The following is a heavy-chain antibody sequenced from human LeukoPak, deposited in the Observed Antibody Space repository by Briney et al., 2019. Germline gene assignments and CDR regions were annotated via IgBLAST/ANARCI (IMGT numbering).Heavy chain of an antibody. V-gene: IGHV5-51*01. J-gene: IGHJ4*02. D-gene: IGHD2/OR15-2a*01. CDR2: IYPGDSDT. CDR3: ARVIAGDYFDY. Sequence: GEALKISCKGTGYSFTSYWIGWVRQMPGKGLGWMGIIYPGDSDTTYSPSFQGQVTISPDKSISTAYLQWSSLKASDTAMYYCARVIAGDYFDYWGQGTLVTVSS. CDR1: GYSFTSYW.